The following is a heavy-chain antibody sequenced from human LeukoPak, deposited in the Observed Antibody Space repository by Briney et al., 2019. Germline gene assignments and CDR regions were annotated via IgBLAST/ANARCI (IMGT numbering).Heavy chain of an antibody. V-gene: IGHV1-46*01. CDR3: ARDPGYDTSGYYYGYFDY. J-gene: IGHJ4*02. CDR2: INPSGGNT. CDR1: GYTFTNYY. D-gene: IGHD3-22*01. Sequence: ASVKVSCKASGYTFTNYYMHWVRQAPGQGLEWMGIINPSGGNTTYAQKFQGRVTMTRDMSTSTVYMELSSLRSEDTAVYYCARDPGYDTSGYYYGYFDYWGLGTLVTVSS.